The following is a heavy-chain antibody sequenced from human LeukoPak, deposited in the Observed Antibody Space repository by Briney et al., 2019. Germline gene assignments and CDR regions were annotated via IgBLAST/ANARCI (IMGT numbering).Heavy chain of an antibody. CDR3: ASEGPKNGFDY. CDR2: IIPIFGTA. V-gene: IGHV1-69*05. CDR1: GGTFSSYA. J-gene: IGHJ4*02. Sequence: ASVKVSSKASGGTFSSYAISWVRQAPGQGLEWMGGIIPIFGTANYAQKFQGRVTITTDESTSTAYMELSSLRSEDTAVYYCASEGPKNGFDYWGQGTLVTVSS.